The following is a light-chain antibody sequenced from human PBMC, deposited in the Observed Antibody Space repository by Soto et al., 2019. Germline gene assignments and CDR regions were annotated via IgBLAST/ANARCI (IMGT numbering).Light chain of an antibody. CDR2: GAS. CDR1: QSVSSSY. J-gene: IGKJ1*01. Sequence: SVLTQSPGTLSLSPGERATLSCRASQSVSSSYLAWYQQKPGQAPRLLIYGASSRATGIPDRLSGSGSGTDFTLTISRLEPEDFAVYYCQQYGSSGTFGQGTQVDIK. CDR3: QQYGSSGT. V-gene: IGKV3-20*01.